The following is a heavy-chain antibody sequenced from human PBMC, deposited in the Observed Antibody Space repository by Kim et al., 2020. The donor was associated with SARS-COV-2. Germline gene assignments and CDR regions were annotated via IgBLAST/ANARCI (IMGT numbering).Heavy chain of an antibody. Sequence: SGCGGSTYYADSVKGRFTISRDNSKNTLYLQRNSLGAEDTAVYYCAKRLDYWGQGTLVTVSS. V-gene: IGHV3-23*01. J-gene: IGHJ4*02. CDR2: SGCGGST. CDR3: AKRLDY.